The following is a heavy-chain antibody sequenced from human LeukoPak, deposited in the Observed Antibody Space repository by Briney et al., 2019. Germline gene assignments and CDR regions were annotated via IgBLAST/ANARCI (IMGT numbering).Heavy chain of an antibody. Sequence: GRSLRLSCTASGFTFGDYAMSWVRQAPGKGLEWVGFIRSKAYGGTTEYAASVKGRFTISRDDSKSIAYLQMNSLKTEDTAVYYCGIYGSGSSPFDYWGQGTLVTVSS. V-gene: IGHV3-49*04. D-gene: IGHD3-10*01. CDR2: IRSKAYGGTT. CDR3: GIYGSGSSPFDY. CDR1: GFTFGDYA. J-gene: IGHJ4*02.